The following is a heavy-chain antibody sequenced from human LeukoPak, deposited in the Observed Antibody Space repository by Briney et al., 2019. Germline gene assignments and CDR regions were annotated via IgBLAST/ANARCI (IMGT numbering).Heavy chain of an antibody. CDR1: GGTFSTYA. CDR3: ASSAELGYCSGGSCYGTDY. D-gene: IGHD2-15*01. V-gene: IGHV1-69*06. CDR2: IIPIFGTV. J-gene: IGHJ4*02. Sequence: ASVKVSCKASGGTFSTYAISWVRQAPGQGLEWMGGIIPIFGTVNSAQKFQGRVTITADKSTSTAYMELSSLRSEDTAVYYCASSAELGYCSGGSCYGTDYWGQGTLVTVSS.